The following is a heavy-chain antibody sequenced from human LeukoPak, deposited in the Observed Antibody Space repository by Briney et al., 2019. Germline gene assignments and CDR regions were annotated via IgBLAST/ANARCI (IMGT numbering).Heavy chain of an antibody. V-gene: IGHV4-31*03. Sequence: PSQTLSLTCTVSGGSISSGGYYWSWIRQHPGKGLEWIGYIYYSGSTYYNPSLKSRVTISVDTSKNQFSLKLSSVTAADTAVYYCARAGCTNGVCYFRPNWFDPWGQGTPVTVSS. J-gene: IGHJ5*02. CDR2: IYYSGST. CDR1: GGSISSGGYY. CDR3: ARAGCTNGVCYFRPNWFDP. D-gene: IGHD2-8*01.